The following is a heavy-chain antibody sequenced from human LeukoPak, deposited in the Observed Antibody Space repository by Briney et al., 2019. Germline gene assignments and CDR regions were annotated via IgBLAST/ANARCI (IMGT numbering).Heavy chain of an antibody. CDR2: ISGSGSDI. J-gene: IGHJ4*02. D-gene: IGHD1-26*01. CDR1: GFTFSFYS. Sequence: GGSLRLSCAGSGFTFSFYSLNWVRQAPGRGLEWVSFISGSGSDIFYADSVKGRFTISRDNAKNSVSLQMDSLRGDDTAVYYCARDIGGSYSAIDYWGQGTLATVSS. CDR3: ARDIGGSYSAIDY. V-gene: IGHV3-21*05.